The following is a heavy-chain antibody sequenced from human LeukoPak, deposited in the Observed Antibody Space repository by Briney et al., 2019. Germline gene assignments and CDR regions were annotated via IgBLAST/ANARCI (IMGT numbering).Heavy chain of an antibody. V-gene: IGHV3-23*01. J-gene: IGHJ4*02. CDR2: ISGSGGST. D-gene: IGHD2-15*01. CDR1: GFTFSSYA. CDR3: ARWVVAATGPS. Sequence: GGSLRLSCAASGFTFSSYAMSWVRQAPGKGLEWVSAISGSGGSTYYADSVKGRFTISRDNSKNTLYLQMNSLRAKDTAVYYCARWVVAATGPSWGQGTLVTVSS.